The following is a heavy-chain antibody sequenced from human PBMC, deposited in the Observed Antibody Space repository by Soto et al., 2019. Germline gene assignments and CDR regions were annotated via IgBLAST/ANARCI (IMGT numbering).Heavy chain of an antibody. D-gene: IGHD6-13*01. CDR2: IYYSGST. CDR3: ARHPSSSSKFDP. V-gene: IGHV4-39*01. J-gene: IGHJ5*02. CDR1: GGSISSSSYY. Sequence: PSETLSLTCTVSGGSISSSSYYWGWIRQPPGKGLEWIGSIYYSGSTYYNPSLKSRVTISVDTSKNQFSLKLSSVTAADTAVYYCARHPSSSSKFDPWGQGTLVTVSS.